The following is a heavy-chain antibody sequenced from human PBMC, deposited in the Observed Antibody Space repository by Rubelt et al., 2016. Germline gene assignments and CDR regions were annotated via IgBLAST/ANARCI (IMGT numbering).Heavy chain of an antibody. V-gene: IGHV3-66*01. Sequence: EVQLVESGGGLIQPGGSLRLSCAASGFTVSSNYMSWVRQAPGKGLEWVSVIYSGGSTYYADSVKGSFTISRGNAKSTLYLQMNSLRAEDTAVYYCARNWGFDYWGQGTLVTVSS. D-gene: IGHD7-27*01. J-gene: IGHJ4*02. CDR2: IYSGGST. CDR3: ARNWGFDY. CDR1: GFTVSSNY.